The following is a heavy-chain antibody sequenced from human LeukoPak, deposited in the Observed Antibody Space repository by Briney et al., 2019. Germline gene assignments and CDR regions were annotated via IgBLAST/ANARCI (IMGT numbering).Heavy chain of an antibody. Sequence: ASVKVSCKASGYTFTGYHMHWVRQAPGQGLEWMGWINPNTGGTNYAQKFQGRVTMTRDTSISTAYMELSRLRSDDTAVYYCARVRRIYSGSSGHAAFDIWGQGTMVTVSS. CDR2: INPNTGGT. J-gene: IGHJ3*02. V-gene: IGHV1-2*02. D-gene: IGHD1-26*01. CDR1: GYTFTGYH. CDR3: ARVRRIYSGSSGHAAFDI.